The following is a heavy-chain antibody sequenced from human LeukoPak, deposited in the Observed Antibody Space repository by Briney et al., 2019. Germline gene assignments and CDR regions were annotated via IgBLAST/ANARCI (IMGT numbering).Heavy chain of an antibody. J-gene: IGHJ4*02. CDR1: GFTFSSYA. Sequence: GGSLRLSCAASGFTFSSYAMSWVRQAPGKGLEWVSAVSGSGGSTYYADSVKGRFTISRDNSKNTLYLQMNSLRVEDTAVYYCANRPVWVHYAADYWGQGTLVIVSS. D-gene: IGHD3-16*01. CDR3: ANRPVWVHYAADY. CDR2: VSGSGGST. V-gene: IGHV3-23*01.